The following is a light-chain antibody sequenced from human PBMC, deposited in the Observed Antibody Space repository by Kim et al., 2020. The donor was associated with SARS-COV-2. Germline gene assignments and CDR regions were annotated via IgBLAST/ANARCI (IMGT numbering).Light chain of an antibody. Sequence: SYELTQPPSVSVAPGKTARITSGGNNIGSKSVHWYQQKPGQAPVLVIYYDSDRPSGIPERFSGSNSGNTATLTISRVEAGDEADYYCQVWDSSSDVVFGGGTKLTVL. V-gene: IGLV3-21*04. CDR2: YDS. CDR3: QVWDSSSDVV. J-gene: IGLJ2*01. CDR1: NIGSKS.